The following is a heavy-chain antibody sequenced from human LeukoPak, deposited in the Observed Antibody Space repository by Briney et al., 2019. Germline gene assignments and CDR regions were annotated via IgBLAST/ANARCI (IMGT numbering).Heavy chain of an antibody. Sequence: KASETLSLTCTVSGGSITNYSWGWVRQPPGKGLELIGFMSYSGSTIYSPSLKSRVTISVDTSKNQFSLKLSSVTAADTAVYYCARRAGFTSGYSSGWYLSRKYYFDYWGQGTLVTVSS. D-gene: IGHD6-19*01. CDR1: GGSITNYS. CDR2: MSYSGST. CDR3: ARRAGFTSGYSSGWYLSRKYYFDY. J-gene: IGHJ4*02. V-gene: IGHV4-59*12.